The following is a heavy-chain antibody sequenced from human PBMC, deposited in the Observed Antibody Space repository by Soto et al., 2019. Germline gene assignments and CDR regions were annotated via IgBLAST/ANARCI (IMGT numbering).Heavy chain of an antibody. CDR2: ITSNGDSP. J-gene: IGHJ4*01. CDR3: VGEFCIGGRCQLFFD. V-gene: IGHV3-64*01. CDR1: NFTFINFA. D-gene: IGHD2-15*01. Sequence: GVSLKISCAASNFTFINFAMHWVRQAPGKGLEYVSAITSNGDSPFYANSVKGRFTISRDNSKNTLYLQMGSLRAEDMAVYYCVGEFCIGGRCQLFFD.